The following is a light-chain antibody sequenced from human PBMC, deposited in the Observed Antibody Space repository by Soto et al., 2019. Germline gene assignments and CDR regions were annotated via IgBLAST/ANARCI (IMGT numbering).Light chain of an antibody. J-gene: IGKJ1*01. V-gene: IGKV3-20*01. CDR1: ESISSSY. CDR3: QQYGGSPRT. CDR2: GAX. Sequence: EIVLTQSPGTLSLSPGERATLSCRASESISSSYLAWYQQRPGQAPRLLIYGAXXRATXIPDRFSGSGSXXXXXXXXXXXXPXDSAVYYCQQYGGSPRTFGQGTKVEIK.